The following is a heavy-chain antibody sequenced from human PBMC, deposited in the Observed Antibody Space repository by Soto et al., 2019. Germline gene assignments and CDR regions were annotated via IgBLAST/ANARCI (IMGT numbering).Heavy chain of an antibody. CDR2: MNPNSGNT. V-gene: IGHV1-8*01. CDR1: GYTFTSYD. D-gene: IGHD3-10*01. CDR3: AREPYYYGSGSPDAFDI. Sequence: ASVKVTCKSSGYTFTSYDINWVRQATGQGLEWMGWMNPNSGNTGYAQKFPGRVTMTRNTSISTAYMELSSLRSEDTAVYYCAREPYYYGSGSPDAFDIWGQGTMVTVSS. J-gene: IGHJ3*02.